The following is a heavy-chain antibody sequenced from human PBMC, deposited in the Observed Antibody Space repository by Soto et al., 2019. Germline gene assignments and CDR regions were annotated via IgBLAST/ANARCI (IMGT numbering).Heavy chain of an antibody. CDR3: ARGVHLGELWDYSYIDMDV. D-gene: IGHD3-16*01. CDR1: GGYISTYY. J-gene: IGHJ6*03. V-gene: IGHV4-59*01. CDR2: IYYSGST. Sequence: QVQLQESGPGLVKPSETLSLTCTVSGGYISTYYWSWIRQPPGEGLEWIGYIYYSGSTNYSPSLKSRVTMSVDTSQSQFSLRLTSVTAADTAVYYCARGVHLGELWDYSYIDMDVWGEGTTVTVSS.